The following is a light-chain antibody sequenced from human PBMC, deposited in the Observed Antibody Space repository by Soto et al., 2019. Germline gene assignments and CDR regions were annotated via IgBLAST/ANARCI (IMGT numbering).Light chain of an antibody. CDR3: CSSAGRYTMV. J-gene: IGLJ2*01. CDR2: DVN. Sequence: QSALTQPASVSGSPGQSITISCTGTSSDVGGYNYVSWYQHHPGKVPKVLIYDVNKRPSGVPDRFSGSKSGNTASLTISGLQADDEADYYCCSSAGRYTMVFGGGTKLTVL. CDR1: SSDVGGYNY. V-gene: IGLV2-11*01.